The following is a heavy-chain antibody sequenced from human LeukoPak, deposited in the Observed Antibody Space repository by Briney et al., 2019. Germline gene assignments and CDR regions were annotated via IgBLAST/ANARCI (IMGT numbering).Heavy chain of an antibody. CDR2: INPNSGGT. J-gene: IGHJ4*02. Sequence: GASVKVSCKASGYTFTSYGISWVRQAPGQGLEWMGWINPNSGGTNYAQKFQGRVTMTRDTSISTAYMELSRLRSDDTAVYYCARDSPSMVRGDQFDYWGQGTLVTVSS. V-gene: IGHV1-2*02. D-gene: IGHD3-10*01. CDR3: ARDSPSMVRGDQFDY. CDR1: GYTFTSYG.